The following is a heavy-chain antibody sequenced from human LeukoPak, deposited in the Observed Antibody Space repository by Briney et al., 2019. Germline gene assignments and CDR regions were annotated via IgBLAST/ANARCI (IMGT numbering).Heavy chain of an antibody. V-gene: IGHV4-31*11. Sequence: SETLSLTCAVSGASINSGAYSWTWIRQRPGEGLEFIGNIPYTGNTYFNPSLKSRVAFSVDTSKSHFSLRLTSVTAADTAFYYCARLTPLYGLDYWGQGILVTVSS. D-gene: IGHD2-2*02. CDR1: GASINSGAYS. CDR3: ARLTPLYGLDY. J-gene: IGHJ4*02. CDR2: IPYTGNT.